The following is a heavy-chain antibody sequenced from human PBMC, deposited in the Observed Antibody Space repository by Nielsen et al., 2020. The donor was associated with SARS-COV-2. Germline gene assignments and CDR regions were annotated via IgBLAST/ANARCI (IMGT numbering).Heavy chain of an antibody. V-gene: IGHV3-9*01. CDR2: ISWNSGSI. Sequence: GRSLRLSCAASGFTFDDYAMHWVRQAPGKGLEWVSGISWNSGSIGYADSVKGRFTISRDNAKNSLYLQMNSLRAEDTALYYCAKDRNDGYNYEGVDYWGQGTLVTVSS. J-gene: IGHJ4*02. CDR1: GFTFDDYA. CDR3: AKDRNDGYNYEGVDY. D-gene: IGHD5-24*01.